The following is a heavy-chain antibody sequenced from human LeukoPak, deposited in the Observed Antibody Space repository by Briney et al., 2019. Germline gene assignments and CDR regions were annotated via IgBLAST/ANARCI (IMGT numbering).Heavy chain of an antibody. CDR2: INWDGGSA. J-gene: IGHJ4*02. CDR3: ARDRLAATGLFDY. Sequence: GGSLRLSCAASGFSFDDYGMSWVRQAPGKGLEWVSGINWDGGSAAYADSVKGRFTISRDNAKNSLYLQMNGLRTEGTAFYYCARDRLAATGLFDYWGQGTLVTVSS. CDR1: GFSFDDYG. D-gene: IGHD6-13*01. V-gene: IGHV3-20*04.